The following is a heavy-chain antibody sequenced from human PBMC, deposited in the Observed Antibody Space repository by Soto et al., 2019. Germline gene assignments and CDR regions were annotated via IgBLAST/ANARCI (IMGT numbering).Heavy chain of an antibody. V-gene: IGHV5-51*01. Sequence: PGESLKISCKGSGYSFTSYWIGWVRQMPGKGLEWMGIIHPGDSDTIYSPSFQGRVTISADKSISTAYLQWSSLRASDTAMYYCAVQATVTTPTAFDIWGQGTMVTVSS. D-gene: IGHD4-17*01. CDR3: AVQATVTTPTAFDI. CDR1: GYSFTSYW. J-gene: IGHJ3*02. CDR2: IHPGDSDT.